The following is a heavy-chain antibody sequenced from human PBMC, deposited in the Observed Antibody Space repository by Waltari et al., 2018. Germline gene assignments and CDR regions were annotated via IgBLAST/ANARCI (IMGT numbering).Heavy chain of an antibody. J-gene: IGHJ4*02. Sequence: QVQLVESGGGLVKPGGSLRLSCAASGFTFSDYYMSWFRQAPGKGLEWVSLISSSGTTIYYEDSVKGRFTISRDNAKNSLYLQMKSLRVEDTAVYSCAIEGTYGWYRYWGQGTLVTVSS. V-gene: IGHV3-11*04. CDR2: ISSSGTTI. D-gene: IGHD6-19*01. CDR3: AIEGTYGWYRY. CDR1: GFTFSDYY.